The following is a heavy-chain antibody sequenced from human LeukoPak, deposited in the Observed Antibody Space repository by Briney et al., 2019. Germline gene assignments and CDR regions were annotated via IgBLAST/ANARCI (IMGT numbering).Heavy chain of an antibody. CDR3: VRAPMTSPFYFDY. V-gene: IGHV3-20*04. CDR2: INWSGGST. J-gene: IGHJ4*02. Sequence: GGSLRLSCTASGFAFAEQGMSWVRQVPGKGLEWVSGINWSGGSTGYADPLRGRFTISRDNAKNSLYLQMDSLRAEDTALYYCVRAPMTSPFYFDYWGQGTLVTVSS. CDR1: GFAFAEQG. D-gene: IGHD2-2*01.